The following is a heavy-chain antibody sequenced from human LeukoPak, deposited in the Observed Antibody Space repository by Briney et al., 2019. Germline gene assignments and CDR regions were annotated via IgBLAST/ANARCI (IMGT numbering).Heavy chain of an antibody. CDR2: ISWNSGSI. V-gene: IGHV3-9*01. J-gene: IGHJ6*02. CDR3: AKESYSSGWYGYYYGMDV. CDR1: GFTFDDYA. D-gene: IGHD6-19*01. Sequence: GGSLRLSCAASGFTFDDYARHWVRQAPGKGLDWVSGISWNSGSIGYADSVKGRFTISRDNAKNSLYLQMNSLRAEDTALYYCAKESYSSGWYGYYYGMDVWSQGTTVTVSS.